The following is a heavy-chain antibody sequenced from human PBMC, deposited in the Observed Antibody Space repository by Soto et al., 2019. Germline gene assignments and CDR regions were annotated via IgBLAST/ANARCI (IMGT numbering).Heavy chain of an antibody. CDR1: GYTFTSYD. D-gene: IGHD3-16*01. CDR3: ARGTLSAVKKYYYYYYMDV. Sequence: QVQLVQSGAEVKKPGASVKVSCKASGYTFTSYDINWVRQATGQGLEWMGWMNPNSGNTGYAQKFQGRVTMTRNTSISTAYMELSSLRSEDTAVYYCARGTLSAVKKYYYYYYMDVWGKGTTVTVSS. J-gene: IGHJ6*03. CDR2: MNPNSGNT. V-gene: IGHV1-8*01.